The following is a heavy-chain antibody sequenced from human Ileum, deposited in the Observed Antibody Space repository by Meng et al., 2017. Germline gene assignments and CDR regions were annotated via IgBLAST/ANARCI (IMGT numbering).Heavy chain of an antibody. J-gene: IGHJ4*02. CDR2: IYYSGSA. V-gene: IGHV4-30-4*08. Sequence: QVQLQESGPGLVKPSQTLFLTCTVSGGSLSSAGYYWSWIRQPPGKGLEWIGYIYYSGSAYYNPSLKSRAIMSVDTSKNHFSLKLSSVTAADTAVYYCARDRGGSYYFDYWGQGTLVTVSS. D-gene: IGHD2-15*01. CDR1: GGSLSSAGYY. CDR3: ARDRGGSYYFDY.